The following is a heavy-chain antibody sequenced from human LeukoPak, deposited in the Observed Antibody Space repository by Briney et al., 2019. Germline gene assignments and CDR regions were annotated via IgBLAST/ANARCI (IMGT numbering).Heavy chain of an antibody. D-gene: IGHD3-3*01. Sequence: SETLSLTCAVAGGSISSSNWWRWVRPPPGKGLEGIGEICHSGSTNYNPSLKSRVTISVDTSKNQFSLKLSSVTAADTAVYYCARDRGTIFGVVTQAAFDIWGQGTMVTVSS. J-gene: IGHJ3*02. CDR3: ARDRGTIFGVVTQAAFDI. CDR2: ICHSGST. CDR1: GGSISSSNW. V-gene: IGHV4-4*02.